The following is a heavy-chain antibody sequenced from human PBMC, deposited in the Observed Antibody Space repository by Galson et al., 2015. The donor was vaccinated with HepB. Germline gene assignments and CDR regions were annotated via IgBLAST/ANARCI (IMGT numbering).Heavy chain of an antibody. D-gene: IGHD4-17*01. CDR1: GFIFTSYG. CDR2: TWFDGSRT. J-gene: IGHJ4*02. CDR3: ARGGDGDLYYFDY. Sequence: SLRLSCAASGFIFTSYGVQWVRQAPGKGLEWLAITWFDGSRTYYADSVKGRFIVSRDNTKNTLHLQMNSLRAEDTAVYYCARGGDGDLYYFDYWGQGTLVTVSS. V-gene: IGHV3-33*01.